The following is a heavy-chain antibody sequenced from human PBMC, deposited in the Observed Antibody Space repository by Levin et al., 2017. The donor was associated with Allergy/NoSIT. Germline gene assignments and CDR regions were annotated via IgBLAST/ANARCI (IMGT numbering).Heavy chain of an antibody. D-gene: IGHD6-13*01. CDR2: ISYDGSNK. CDR1: GFTFSSYG. J-gene: IGHJ4*02. CDR3: AKALLRIAAAGYFDY. Sequence: GGSLRLSCAASGFTFSSYGMHWVRQAPGKGLEWVAVISYDGSNKYYADSVKGRFTISRDNSKNTLYLQMNSLRAEDTAVYYCAKALLRIAAAGYFDYWGQGTLVTVSS. V-gene: IGHV3-30*18.